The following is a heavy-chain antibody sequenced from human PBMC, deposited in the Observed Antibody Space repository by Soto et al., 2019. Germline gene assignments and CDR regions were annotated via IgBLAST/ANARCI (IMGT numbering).Heavy chain of an antibody. Sequence: GGPLRQSCGDGEFTSRDYPVGCVGGAPVNGREWVSAISTSGGNTYYADSVKGRFTIYRDNSKNTLYLVMNSLRAEDTAIYYCAKGSGSCSGGSCYAPTDYWGQGTLVTVSS. CDR2: ISTSGGNT. D-gene: IGHD2-15*01. J-gene: IGHJ4*02. CDR1: EFTSRDYP. V-gene: IGHV3-23*01. CDR3: AKGSGSCSGGSCYAPTDY.